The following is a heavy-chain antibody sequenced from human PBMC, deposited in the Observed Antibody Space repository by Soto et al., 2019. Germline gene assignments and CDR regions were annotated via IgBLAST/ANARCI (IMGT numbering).Heavy chain of an antibody. D-gene: IGHD1-26*01. CDR2: IYPDDSDA. V-gene: IGHV5-51*01. CDR1: GYSFSNYW. J-gene: IGHJ3*02. Sequence: GESLKISCKGSGYSFSNYWLVWVRQMPGKGLEWMGIIYPDDSDARYSPSFQGQVTISADKSISTAYLQWSSLKASGTAMYYCAKHSHSASYYWAVDIWGQGTMVTVSS. CDR3: AKHSHSASYYWAVDI.